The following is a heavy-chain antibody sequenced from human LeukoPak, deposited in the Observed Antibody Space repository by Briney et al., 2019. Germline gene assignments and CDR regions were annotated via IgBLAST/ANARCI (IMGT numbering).Heavy chain of an antibody. Sequence: PGGSLRLSCAASGFTFDDYAMHWVRQAPGKGLEWVSGISWNSGSVGYADSVKGRFTISRDNAKNSMYLQMNSLRAEDTALYYCAKDGSWSYYSTTFDYWGQGTLVTVSS. CDR2: ISWNSGSV. J-gene: IGHJ4*02. V-gene: IGHV3-9*01. CDR3: AKDGSWSYYSTTFDY. D-gene: IGHD3-10*01. CDR1: GFTFDDYA.